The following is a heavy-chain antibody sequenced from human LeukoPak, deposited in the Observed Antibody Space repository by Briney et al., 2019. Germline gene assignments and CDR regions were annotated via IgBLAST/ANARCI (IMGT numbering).Heavy chain of an antibody. D-gene: IGHD3-22*01. CDR3: ARGLENYYDSNGLFDY. CDR1: GYTFTGYY. V-gene: IGHV1-2*02. J-gene: IGHJ4*02. CDR2: INPNSGGT. Sequence: GASVKVSCKASGYTFTGYYMHWVRQAPGQGLEWMGWINPNSGGTNYAQKFQGRVTMTRDTSISTAYMELSRLRSDDTAVYYCARGLENYYDSNGLFDYWGQGTLVTVSS.